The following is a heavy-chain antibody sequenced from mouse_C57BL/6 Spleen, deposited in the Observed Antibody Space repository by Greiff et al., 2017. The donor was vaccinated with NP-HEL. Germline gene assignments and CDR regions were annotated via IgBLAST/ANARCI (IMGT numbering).Heavy chain of an antibody. CDR1: GYTFTDYE. D-gene: IGHD1-1*01. J-gene: IGHJ2*01. CDR3: TRGGSSYYFDY. Sequence: QVQLQQPGAELVRPGASVTLSCKASGYTFTDYEMHWVKQRPVHGLEWIGAIDPDTGGTAYNQKFKGKAILTVDKSSSTAYMEVRSLTSDDSAVYYCTRGGSSYYFDYWGQGTTLTVSS. CDR2: IDPDTGGT. V-gene: IGHV1-15*01.